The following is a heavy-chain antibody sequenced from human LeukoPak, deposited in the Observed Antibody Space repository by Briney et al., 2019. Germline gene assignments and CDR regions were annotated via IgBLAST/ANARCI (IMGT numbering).Heavy chain of an antibody. V-gene: IGHV3-7*01. CDR2: IKQDGSEK. CDR3: ARIRIVGAPRDAFDI. Sequence: GGSLRLSCAASGFTFSSYWMSWVRQAPGKGLEWVANIKQDGSEKYYVDSVKGRFTISRDNAKNSLYLQMNSLRAEDTAVYYCARIRIVGAPRDAFDIWGQGTMVTVSS. CDR1: GFTFSSYW. D-gene: IGHD1-26*01. J-gene: IGHJ3*02.